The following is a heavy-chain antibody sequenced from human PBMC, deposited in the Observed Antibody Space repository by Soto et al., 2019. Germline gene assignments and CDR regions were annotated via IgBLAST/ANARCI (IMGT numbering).Heavy chain of an antibody. Sequence: SETLSLTCTVSGGSISSGGYYWSWIRQHPGKGLEWIGYIYYSGSTYYNPCLKSRVTISVDTSKNQFSLKLSSVTAADTAVYYCARLGDYDYYYYGMDVWGQGTTVTVSS. CDR1: GGSISSGGYY. V-gene: IGHV4-31*03. D-gene: IGHD4-17*01. J-gene: IGHJ6*02. CDR2: IYYSGST. CDR3: ARLGDYDYYYYGMDV.